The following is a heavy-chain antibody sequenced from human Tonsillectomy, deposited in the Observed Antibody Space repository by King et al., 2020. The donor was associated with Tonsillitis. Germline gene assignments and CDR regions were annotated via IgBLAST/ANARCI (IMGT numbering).Heavy chain of an antibody. CDR1: GFTFSSYA. CDR3: AKIAYEILTGYSSGWLVGHDPNFDF. Sequence: VQLVESGGGLVQPGGSLRLSCAASGFTFSSYAMSWVRQAPGKGLEWVSAISGSGGSTYYADSVKGRFTISRDNSKNTLYLQMNSLRAEDTAVYYCAKIAYEILTGYSSGWLVGHDPNFDFWGQGTLVTVSS. CDR2: ISGSGGST. V-gene: IGHV3-23*04. J-gene: IGHJ4*02. D-gene: IGHD3-9*01.